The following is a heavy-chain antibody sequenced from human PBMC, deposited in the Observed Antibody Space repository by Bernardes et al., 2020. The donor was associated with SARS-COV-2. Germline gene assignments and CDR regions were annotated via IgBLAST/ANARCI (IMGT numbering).Heavy chain of an antibody. CDR3: ARKGYDCWSGYGYYYYYGLDG. D-gene: IGHD3-3*01. Sequence: GGSLRLSCAASGFTFSIYWMHWVRQAPGKGLVWVSRINSDGSSTSYADSVKGRFTISRDNAKNTLYLHVNSLRAEDTAVYYCARKGYDCWSGYGYYYYYGLDGWGQGTTVTVSS. CDR1: GFTFSIYW. CDR2: INSDGSST. J-gene: IGHJ6*01. V-gene: IGHV3-74*01.